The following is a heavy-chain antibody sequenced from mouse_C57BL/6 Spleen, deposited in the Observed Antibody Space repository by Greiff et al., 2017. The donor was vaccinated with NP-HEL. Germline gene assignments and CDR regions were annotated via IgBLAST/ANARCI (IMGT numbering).Heavy chain of an antibody. D-gene: IGHD2-10*01. V-gene: IGHV3-1*01. J-gene: IGHJ2*01. Sequence: EVQLQQSGPGMVKPSQSLSLTCTVTGYSITSGYDWHWIRHFPGNKLEWMGYISYSGSTNYNPSLKSRISITHDTSKNHFFLKLNSVTTEDTATYYCARGAYYGNYEDYFDYWGQGTTLTVSS. CDR1: GYSITSGYD. CDR2: ISYSGST. CDR3: ARGAYYGNYEDYFDY.